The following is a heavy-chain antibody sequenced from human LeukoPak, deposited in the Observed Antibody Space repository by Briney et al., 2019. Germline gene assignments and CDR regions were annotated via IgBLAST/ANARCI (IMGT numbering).Heavy chain of an antibody. CDR2: IYYSGST. CDR1: GDSITTNSYW. Sequence: PSETLSLTCSISGDSITTNSYWWGWIRQPPGKGLEWIGYIYYSGSTNYNPSLKSRVTISVDTPKNQFSLKLSSVTAADTAVYYCARDSGSYSIDYWGQGTLVTVSS. CDR3: ARDSGSYSIDY. V-gene: IGHV4-61*01. J-gene: IGHJ4*02. D-gene: IGHD1-26*01.